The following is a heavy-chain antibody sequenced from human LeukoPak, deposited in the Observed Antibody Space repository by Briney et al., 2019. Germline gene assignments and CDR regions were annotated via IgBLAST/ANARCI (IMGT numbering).Heavy chain of an antibody. Sequence: SQTLSLTCTVSGGSISSYYWSWIRQPPGKGLEWIGYIYYSGSTNYNPSLKSRVTISVDASKNQFSLKLSSVTAADTAVYYCARTIAAAGNYYFDYWGQGTLVTVSS. CDR1: GGSISSYY. V-gene: IGHV4-59*08. CDR2: IYYSGST. J-gene: IGHJ4*02. CDR3: ARTIAAAGNYYFDY. D-gene: IGHD6-13*01.